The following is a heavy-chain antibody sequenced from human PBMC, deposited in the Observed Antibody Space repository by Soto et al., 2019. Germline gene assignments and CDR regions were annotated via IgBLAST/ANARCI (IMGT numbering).Heavy chain of an antibody. V-gene: IGHV5-10-1*01. CDR3: ARNDFWSGF. J-gene: IGHJ4*02. Sequence: GESLKISGKVFDYGFTTYWIGWVRQMPGKGLEWMGRIDPSDSYTNYSPSFQGHVTISADKSISTAYLQWSSLKASDTAMYYCARNDFWSGFWGQGTLVTVSS. CDR2: IDPSDSYT. D-gene: IGHD3-3*01. CDR1: DYGFTTYW.